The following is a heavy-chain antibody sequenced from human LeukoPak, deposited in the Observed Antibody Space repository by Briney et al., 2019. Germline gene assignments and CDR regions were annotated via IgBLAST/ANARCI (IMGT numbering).Heavy chain of an antibody. J-gene: IGHJ4*02. V-gene: IGHV4-59*01. CDR3: ARGVYIAAAQYGF. D-gene: IGHD6-13*01. Sequence: SETLSLTCTVSGGSISTYYWNWIRQPPGKGLEWIGYIYYSGATNYNPSLKSRATISVDTSKDQFSLKLSSVTAADTAVYYCARGVYIAAAQYGFWGQGTLVTVSS. CDR2: IYYSGAT. CDR1: GGSISTYY.